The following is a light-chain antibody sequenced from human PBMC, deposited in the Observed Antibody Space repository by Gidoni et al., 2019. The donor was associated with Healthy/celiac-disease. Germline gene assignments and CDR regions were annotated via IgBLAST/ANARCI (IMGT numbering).Light chain of an antibody. J-gene: IGKJ4*01. CDR3: QQRLT. CDR2: DAS. V-gene: IGKV3-11*01. CDR1: QSVSSY. Sequence: EIVLTQSPATLSVSPGERATLSCRASQSVSSYLAWYQQKPGQAPRLLIYDASNRATGIPARFSGSGSGTDFTLTISSLEPEDFAVYYCQQRLTFGGGTKVEIK.